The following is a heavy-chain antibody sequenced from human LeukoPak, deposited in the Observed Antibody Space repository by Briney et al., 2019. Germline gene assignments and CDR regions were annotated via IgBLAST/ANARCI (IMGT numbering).Heavy chain of an antibody. Sequence: ASVKVSCKASGGTFSSYAISWVRQATGQGLEWMGWMNPNSGNTGYAQKFQGRVTMTRNTSISTAYMELSSLRSEDTAVYYCARGRRYSSGWYDAFDIWGQGTMVTVSS. V-gene: IGHV1-8*02. D-gene: IGHD6-19*01. J-gene: IGHJ3*02. CDR2: MNPNSGNT. CDR1: GGTFSSYA. CDR3: ARGRRYSSGWYDAFDI.